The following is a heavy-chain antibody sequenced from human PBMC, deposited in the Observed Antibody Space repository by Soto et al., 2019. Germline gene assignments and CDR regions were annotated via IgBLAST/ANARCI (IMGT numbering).Heavy chain of an antibody. V-gene: IGHV5-51*01. Sequence: GESLKISCKASGYKFTTYWIGWVRQMPGKGLEWMGIVYPGDSETRYSPSFQGHVTVSADTSLSTAYLHWNSLWASDTAMYYCARQAAAGGYNCDALDLWGKGTMVT. CDR3: ARQAAAGGYNCDALDL. D-gene: IGHD6-13*01. CDR2: VYPGDSET. J-gene: IGHJ3*01. CDR1: GYKFTTYW.